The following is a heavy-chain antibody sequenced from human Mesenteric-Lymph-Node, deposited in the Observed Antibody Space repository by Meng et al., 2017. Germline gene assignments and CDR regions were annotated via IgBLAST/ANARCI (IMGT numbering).Heavy chain of an antibody. CDR2: INSDGIST. J-gene: IGHJ4*02. Sequence: GESLKISCAASGFTFSSYWMHWVRQAPGKGLVWVSRINSDGISTSYAESVKGRFTISRDNAKNTLYLQLNSLRAEDTAVYYCARLEYGGYDRTFDHWGQGSLVTVSS. V-gene: IGHV3-74*01. CDR1: GFTFSSYW. CDR3: ARLEYGGYDRTFDH. D-gene: IGHD5-12*01.